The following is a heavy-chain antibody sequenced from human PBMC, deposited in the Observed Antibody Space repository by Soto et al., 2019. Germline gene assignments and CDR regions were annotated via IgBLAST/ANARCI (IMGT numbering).Heavy chain of an antibody. J-gene: IGHJ5*02. Sequence: PVGSLRLSCAASGFTVSSNYMIWVRKPPGKGLEWVSVIYSGGSTYYADSVKGRFTISRDNSKDTLYLQMNSLRAEDTAVYYCARGYSGYLAWFDPWGQGTLVTVSS. CDR1: GFTVSSNY. CDR2: IYSGGST. V-gene: IGHV3-66*01. CDR3: ARGYSGYLAWFDP. D-gene: IGHD5-12*01.